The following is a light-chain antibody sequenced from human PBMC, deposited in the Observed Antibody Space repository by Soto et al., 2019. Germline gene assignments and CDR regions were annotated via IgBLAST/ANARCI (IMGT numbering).Light chain of an antibody. Sequence: QSALTKPPSASGSPGQSVTISCTGTSSDVGGYKYVSWYQQHPGKAPKLMIYEVSERPSGVPDRFSGSKSGNTASLTVSGLQAEDEADYYCSSYAGSNNFVIFGGGTKLTVL. V-gene: IGLV2-8*01. CDR3: SSYAGSNNFVI. CDR2: EVS. J-gene: IGLJ2*01. CDR1: SSDVGGYKY.